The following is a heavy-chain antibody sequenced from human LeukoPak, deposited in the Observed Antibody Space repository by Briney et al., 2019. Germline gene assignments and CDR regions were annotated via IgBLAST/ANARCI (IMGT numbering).Heavy chain of an antibody. D-gene: IGHD1-1*01. Sequence: GGSLRLSCVASGFTFSSYSMNWVRQAPGKGLEWVSSISSSSSYIYYADSVKGRFTISRDNAKNSLYLQMNSLRAEDTAVYYCARWVPRTRPHAFDIWGQGTMVTVSS. V-gene: IGHV3-21*01. CDR1: GFTFSSYS. J-gene: IGHJ3*02. CDR3: ARWVPRTRPHAFDI. CDR2: ISSSSSYI.